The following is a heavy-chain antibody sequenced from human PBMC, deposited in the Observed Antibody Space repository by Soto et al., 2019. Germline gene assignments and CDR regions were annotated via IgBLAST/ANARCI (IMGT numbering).Heavy chain of an antibody. J-gene: IGHJ6*02. V-gene: IGHV1-3*01. CDR2: INAGNGNT. Sequence: QVQLVQSGAEVKKPGASVKVSCKASGYTFTSYAMHWVRQAPGQRLEWMGWINAGNGNTKYSQKFQGRVTITRDTSASTAYMELSSLRSEDTAVYYCARCGALVPAAGRYYGMDVWGQGTTVTVSS. D-gene: IGHD2-2*01. CDR1: GYTFTSYA. CDR3: ARCGALVPAAGRYYGMDV.